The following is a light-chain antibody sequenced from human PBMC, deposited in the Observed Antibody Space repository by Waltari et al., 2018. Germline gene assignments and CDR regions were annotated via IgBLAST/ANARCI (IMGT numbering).Light chain of an antibody. CDR2: GAS. CDR3: QQYYSTPNT. J-gene: IGKJ2*01. V-gene: IGKV4-1*01. Sequence: DIVMTQSPDSLTVSLGERVTINCKSSQSVLYSSNNNNYLAWYQQKPGQPPKLLSYGASTRESGGPDRFSGSGSGTDFTLTISSLQAEDVAVYYGQQYYSTPNTFGQGTKLEIK. CDR1: QSVLYSSNNNNY.